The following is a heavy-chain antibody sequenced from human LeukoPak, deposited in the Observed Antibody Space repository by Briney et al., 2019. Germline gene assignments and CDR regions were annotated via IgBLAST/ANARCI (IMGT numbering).Heavy chain of an antibody. D-gene: IGHD6-13*01. V-gene: IGHV3-23*01. J-gene: IGHJ4*02. CDR3: AKDREGAAADQGGFDY. CDR2: ISGSGGST. Sequence: GSLRLSCAASGFTFSSYAMSWVRQAPGKGLEWVSAISGSGGSTYYADSVKGRFTISRDNSKNTLYLQMNSLRAEDTAVYYCAKDREGAAADQGGFDYWGQGTLVTVSS. CDR1: GFTFSSYA.